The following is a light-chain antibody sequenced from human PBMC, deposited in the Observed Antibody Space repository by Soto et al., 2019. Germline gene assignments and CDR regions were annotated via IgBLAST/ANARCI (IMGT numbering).Light chain of an antibody. CDR3: TSSTTDSLYV. Sequence: QSALTQPPSASGSPGQSVTISCTGTSSDVGGYNYVSWYQQHPGKAPKLMIYEVSKRPSGVPDRFSGSKSGNTASLTVSGLQVEDEADYFCTSSTTDSLYVFGTGTKVTVL. CDR2: EVS. V-gene: IGLV2-8*01. J-gene: IGLJ1*01. CDR1: SSDVGGYNY.